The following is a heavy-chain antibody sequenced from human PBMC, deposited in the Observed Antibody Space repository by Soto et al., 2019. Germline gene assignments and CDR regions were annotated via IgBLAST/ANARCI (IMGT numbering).Heavy chain of an antibody. CDR2: IYYSGST. D-gene: IGHD3-22*01. J-gene: IGHJ5*02. CDR3: ARGTWLLPYNWFDP. CDR1: GNSLSIGDYY. V-gene: IGHV4-30-4*01. Sequence: TRSLTCPVSGNSLSIGDYYWSWIRQPPGKGLEWIGYIYYSGSTYYNPSLKSRVTISVDTSKNQFSLKLSSVTAADTAVYYCARGTWLLPYNWFDPWGQGTLVTVSA.